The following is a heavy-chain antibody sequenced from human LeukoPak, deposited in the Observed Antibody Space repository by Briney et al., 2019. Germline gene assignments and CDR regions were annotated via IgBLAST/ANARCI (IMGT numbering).Heavy chain of an antibody. CDR3: ARDDPQGYYFDY. J-gene: IGHJ4*02. CDR1: GFTFSSYS. Sequence: GGSLRLSCAASGFTFSSYSMNWVRQAPGKGLEWVSSISGSSSYIYYADSVKGRFTISRDNAKNSLYLQMNSLRAEDTAVYYCARDDPQGYYFDYWGQGTLVTVSS. V-gene: IGHV3-21*01. CDR2: ISGSSSYI.